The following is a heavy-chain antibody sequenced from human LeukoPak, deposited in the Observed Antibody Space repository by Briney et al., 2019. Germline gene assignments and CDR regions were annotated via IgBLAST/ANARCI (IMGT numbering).Heavy chain of an antibody. CDR2: IDYSGRT. Sequence: SETLSLTCTVSGGSTDSYYYWSWIRQPPGKGLEWIGYIDYSGRTKYNPSLQSQVTISVDTSKTQFSLRLGSVTAADTAVYFCASNIPTPTTSPPLGYWGQGTLVTVSS. J-gene: IGHJ4*02. D-gene: IGHD1-1*01. CDR3: ASNIPTPTTSPPLGY. V-gene: IGHV4-59*08. CDR1: GGSTDSYYY.